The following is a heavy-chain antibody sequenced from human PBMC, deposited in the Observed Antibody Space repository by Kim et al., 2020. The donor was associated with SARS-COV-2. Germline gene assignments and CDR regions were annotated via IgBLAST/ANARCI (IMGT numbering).Heavy chain of an antibody. Sequence: PSLKSRVNKSGDTSKNQFSLKLSAVSAADTAVYYCARGSSGWYLGAFDIWGQGTMVTVSS. CDR3: ARGSSGWYLGAFDI. J-gene: IGHJ3*02. V-gene: IGHV4-31*02. D-gene: IGHD6-19*01.